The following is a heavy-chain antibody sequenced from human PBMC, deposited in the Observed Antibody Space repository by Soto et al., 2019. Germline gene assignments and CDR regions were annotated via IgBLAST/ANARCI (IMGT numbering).Heavy chain of an antibody. V-gene: IGHV3-23*01. J-gene: IGHJ6*02. D-gene: IGHD3-16*01. CDR3: AKVGGYRFDYLNYNAMDV. CDR2: ISGSGKNT. CDR1: GFTLISHG. Sequence: SCKASGFTLISHGMSWVHQSPGKGLEWVSGISGSGKNTYYADSVKGRFSISRDNSKNTLYLQMNSLRAEDTALYYCAKVGGYRFDYLNYNAMDVCGQGTTVTVSS.